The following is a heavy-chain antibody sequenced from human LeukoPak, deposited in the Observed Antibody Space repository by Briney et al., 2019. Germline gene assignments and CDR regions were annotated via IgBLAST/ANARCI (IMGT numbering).Heavy chain of an antibody. D-gene: IGHD1-26*01. CDR2: ISGSGVST. Sequence: GGSLRLSCAASGFTFSSYAMTWVRQAPGKGLEWVSSISGSGVSTNYAGSVKGRFTISRDNSKNTLFLQLNSLRVEDTAVYYCAKRGMSGGNYYDSWGQGTLVTVSS. CDR3: AKRGMSGGNYYDS. V-gene: IGHV3-23*01. J-gene: IGHJ4*02. CDR1: GFTFSSYA.